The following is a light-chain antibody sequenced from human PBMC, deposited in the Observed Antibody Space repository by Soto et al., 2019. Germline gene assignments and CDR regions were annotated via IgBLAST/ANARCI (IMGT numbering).Light chain of an antibody. Sequence: EIVLTQSPDTLSLFPGERATLSCRASQSVSNNYLAWYQQKPGQAPRLLIYGASNRATGIPDRFSGSGSGTDFTLTISRLEPEDFAVYYCQQYGSSGTFGQGTKVDI. J-gene: IGKJ1*01. CDR1: QSVSNNY. CDR3: QQYGSSGT. CDR2: GAS. V-gene: IGKV3-20*01.